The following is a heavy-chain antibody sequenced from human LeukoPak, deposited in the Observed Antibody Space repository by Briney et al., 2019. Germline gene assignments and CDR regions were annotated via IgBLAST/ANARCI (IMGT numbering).Heavy chain of an antibody. V-gene: IGHV3-23*01. CDR2: ISGSGGST. Sequence: PGGSLRLSCAASGFTFSSYAMSWVRQAPGKGLEWVSAISGSGGSTYYADSVKGRFTISRDNTKNTLYLQMNSLRAEDTAVYYCATSSSDLDAFAIWGQGKMVTVSS. D-gene: IGHD6-6*01. CDR3: ATSSSDLDAFAI. CDR1: GFTFSSYA. J-gene: IGHJ3*02.